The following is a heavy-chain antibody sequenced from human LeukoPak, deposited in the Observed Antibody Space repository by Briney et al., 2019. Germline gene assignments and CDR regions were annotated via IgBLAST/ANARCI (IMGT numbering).Heavy chain of an antibody. Sequence: SETLSLTCTVSGGSISSYYWSWIRQPPGKGLEWIGYIYHSGSTNYNPSLKSRVTISVDTSKNQFSLKLNSVTAADTAVYYCARDFGSGSSRRNNYYMDVWGKGTTVTVSS. J-gene: IGHJ6*03. D-gene: IGHD3-10*01. CDR1: GGSISSYY. CDR3: ARDFGSGSSRRNNYYMDV. V-gene: IGHV4-59*01. CDR2: IYHSGST.